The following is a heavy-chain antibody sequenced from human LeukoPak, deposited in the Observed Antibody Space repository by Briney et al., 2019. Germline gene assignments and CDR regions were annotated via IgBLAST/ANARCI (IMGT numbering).Heavy chain of an antibody. V-gene: IGHV6-1*01. CDR3: ARGATAHFDY. D-gene: IGHD5-12*01. CDR1: GDSVSSNSVA. J-gene: IGHJ4*02. CDR2: TYYRSKWYY. Sequence: SQTLSLTCAISGDSVSSNSVAWNWVRQSPSRGLEWLGRTYYRSKWYYDYAVSVKSRITINPDTSKNRFSLQLNSVTPEDTAVYYCARGATAHFDYWGQGTLVTVSS.